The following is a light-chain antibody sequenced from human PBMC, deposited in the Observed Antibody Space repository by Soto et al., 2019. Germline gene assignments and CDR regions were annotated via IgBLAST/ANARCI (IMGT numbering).Light chain of an antibody. CDR1: QSFNSNY. CDR3: QQHSNWPLT. J-gene: IGKJ4*01. V-gene: IGKV3-11*01. Sequence: EMVMTQSPAILSVSPGESATLSCRASQSFNSNYLAWYQQHPGQPPRLLIYGISTRATGIPARFSGSGSGTDFTLTISSLEPEDFAVYYCQQHSNWPLTFGGGTKV. CDR2: GIS.